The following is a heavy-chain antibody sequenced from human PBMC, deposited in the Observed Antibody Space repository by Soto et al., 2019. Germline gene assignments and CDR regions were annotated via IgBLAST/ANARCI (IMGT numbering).Heavy chain of an antibody. CDR3: ARDVRYSSGWNQNYYYYMDV. V-gene: IGHV1-69*04. Sequence: SVKVSCKASGGTFSSYTISWVRQAPGQGLEWMGRIIPILGIANYAQKFQGRVTITADKSTSTAYMELSSLRSEDTAVYYCARDVRYSSGWNQNYYYYMDVWGKGTTVTVSS. CDR1: GGTFSSYT. CDR2: IIPILGIA. J-gene: IGHJ6*03. D-gene: IGHD6-19*01.